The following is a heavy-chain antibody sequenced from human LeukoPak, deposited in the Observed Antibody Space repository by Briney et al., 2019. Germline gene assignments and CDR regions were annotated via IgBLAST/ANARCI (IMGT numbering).Heavy chain of an antibody. Sequence: SETLSLTCTVSGGSLSSYYWSWIRQPPGKGLEWIGYIYYSGSTNYNPSLKSRVTISVDTSKNQFSLKLSSVTAADTAVYYCARHVRSVVPAAIESWGQGTLVTVSS. V-gene: IGHV4-59*08. CDR3: ARHVRSVVPAAIES. CDR1: GGSLSSYY. CDR2: IYYSGST. D-gene: IGHD2-2*02. J-gene: IGHJ5*02.